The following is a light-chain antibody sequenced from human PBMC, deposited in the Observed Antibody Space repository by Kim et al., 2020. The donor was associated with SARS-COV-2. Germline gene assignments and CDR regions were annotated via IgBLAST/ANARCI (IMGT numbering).Light chain of an antibody. J-gene: IGLJ3*02. CDR3: VVWDDSLSGLV. Sequence: GPRVTISCSVSRSNIGRNNVYLYQQLPGTAPKLLIYWNAQRPSGVPDRFSGSKSGTSASLAISGLWSEDEAEYYCVVWDDSLSGLVFGGGTKLTVL. CDR1: RSNIGRNN. V-gene: IGLV1-47*03. CDR2: WNA.